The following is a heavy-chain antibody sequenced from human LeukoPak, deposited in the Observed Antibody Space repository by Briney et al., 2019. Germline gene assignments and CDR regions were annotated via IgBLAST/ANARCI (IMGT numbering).Heavy chain of an antibody. Sequence: ASVKVSCKASGYTFTGYYMHWVRQAPGQGLEWMGRINPNSGGTNYAQKFQGRVTMTRDTSISTAYMELSRLRSDDTAVYYCARDYYDSSGYYYEPFDLWGRGTLITVSS. CDR1: GYTFTGYY. CDR3: ARDYYDSSGYYYEPFDL. V-gene: IGHV1-2*06. J-gene: IGHJ2*01. D-gene: IGHD3-22*01. CDR2: INPNSGGT.